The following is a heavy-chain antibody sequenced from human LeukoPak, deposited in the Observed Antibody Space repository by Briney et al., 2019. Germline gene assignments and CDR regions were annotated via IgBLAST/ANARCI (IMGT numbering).Heavy chain of an antibody. CDR3: AKDLRRAISGVVIPVYYYYMDV. V-gene: IGHV3-33*06. CDR2: IWDDGSNK. Sequence: PGRSLRLPCAASGFTFSSYGMHWVRQAPGKGLEWVALIWDDGSNKYYADSVKGRFTISRDTSKNTLYLQMNSLRAEDTAVYYCAKDLRRAISGVVIPVYYYYMDVWGKGTTVTVSS. J-gene: IGHJ6*03. D-gene: IGHD3-3*01. CDR1: GFTFSSYG.